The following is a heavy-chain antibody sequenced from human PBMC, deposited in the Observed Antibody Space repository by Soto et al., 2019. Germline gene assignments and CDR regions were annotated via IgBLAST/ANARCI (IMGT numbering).Heavy chain of an antibody. Sequence: GGSLRLSCAASGFSFSSYGMHWVRQAPGKGLEWVAVISYDGSNKYYADSVKGRFTISRDNSKNTLYLQMNSLRAEDTAVYYCAKDRSQWLVRWWFDPRGQGTLVTVSS. D-gene: IGHD6-19*01. J-gene: IGHJ5*02. CDR2: ISYDGSNK. CDR1: GFSFSSYG. V-gene: IGHV3-30*18. CDR3: AKDRSQWLVRWWFDP.